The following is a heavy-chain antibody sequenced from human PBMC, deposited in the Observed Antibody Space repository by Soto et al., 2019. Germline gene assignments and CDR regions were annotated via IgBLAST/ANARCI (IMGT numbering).Heavy chain of an antibody. Sequence: GSLRVSCGGSGFTFCRYWMGRGRQAPGKGLEWVANIKQDGSEKYYVDSVKGRFTISRDNAKNSLYLQMNSLRAEDTAVYYCAGGGSVLWGQGTLVTVSS. D-gene: IGHD3-16*01. V-gene: IGHV3-7*01. CDR2: IKQDGSEK. CDR3: AGGGSVL. J-gene: IGHJ4*02. CDR1: GFTFCRYW.